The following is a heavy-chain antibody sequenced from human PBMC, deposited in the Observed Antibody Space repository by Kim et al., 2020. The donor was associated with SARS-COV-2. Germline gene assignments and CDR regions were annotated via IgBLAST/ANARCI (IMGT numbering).Heavy chain of an antibody. Sequence: ASVKVSCKASGYTFTSYYMHWVRQAPGQGLEWMGIINPSGGSTSYAQKFQGRVTMTRDTSTSTVYMELSSLRSEDTAVYYCAREARYQLPKLDLLSFQNTGTYHYGMVVWGQGPTVSVPS. CDR2: INPSGGST. J-gene: IGHJ6*02. D-gene: IGHD2-2*01. V-gene: IGHV1-46*01. CDR1: GYTFTSYY. CDR3: AREARYQLPKLDLLSFQNTGTYHYGMVV.